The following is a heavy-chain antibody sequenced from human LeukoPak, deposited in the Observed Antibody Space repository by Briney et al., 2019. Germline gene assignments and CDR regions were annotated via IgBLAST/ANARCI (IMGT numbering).Heavy chain of an antibody. CDR1: GGSISSYY. J-gene: IGHJ4*02. V-gene: IGHV4-59*08. CDR3: ARHVRGADTTYYLEY. D-gene: IGHD1-1*01. CDR2: IYYSGST. Sequence: SETLSLTCTVSGGSISSYYWSWIRQPPGKGLEWIGYIYYSGSTIYNPSLKSRVTISVDTSKNQFSLRLSSVTAADTAVYYCARHVRGADTTYYLEYWGQGTLVTVSS.